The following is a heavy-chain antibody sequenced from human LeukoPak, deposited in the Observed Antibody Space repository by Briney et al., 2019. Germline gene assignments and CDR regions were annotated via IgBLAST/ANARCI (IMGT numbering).Heavy chain of an antibody. CDR2: INPNSGGT. CDR3: AGSLGYCTSNVCYLKY. Sequence: GASVKVSCKASGYTFTGYYMHWVRQAPGQGLEWMGWINPNSGGTNYAQKFQGRVTMTRDTSISTAYMELSRLRSDDTAVYYCAGSLGYCTSNVCYLKYWGQGALVTVSS. D-gene: IGHD2-8*01. V-gene: IGHV1-2*02. J-gene: IGHJ4*02. CDR1: GYTFTGYY.